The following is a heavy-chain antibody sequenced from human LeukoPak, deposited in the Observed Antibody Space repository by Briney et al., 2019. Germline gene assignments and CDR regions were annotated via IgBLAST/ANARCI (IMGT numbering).Heavy chain of an antibody. CDR3: ARGRGYSYGYDTYYYYYYMDV. D-gene: IGHD5-18*01. V-gene: IGHV4-4*07. Sequence: SETLSLTCTVSGGSISSYYWSWIRQPAGKGLEWIGRIYTSGSTNYNPSLKSRVTMSVDTSKNQFSLKLSSVTAADTAVYYCARGRGYSYGYDTYYYYYYMDVWGKGTTVTVSS. CDR1: GGSISSYY. J-gene: IGHJ6*03. CDR2: IYTSGST.